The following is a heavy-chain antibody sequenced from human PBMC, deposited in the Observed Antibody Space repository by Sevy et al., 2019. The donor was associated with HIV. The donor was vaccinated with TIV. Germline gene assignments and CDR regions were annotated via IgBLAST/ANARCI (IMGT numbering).Heavy chain of an antibody. CDR2: IYYNGYT. D-gene: IGHD5-12*01. CDR1: GGSISNYY. J-gene: IGHJ5*02. V-gene: IGHV4-59*13. CDR3: ARALYSGYGRVDP. Sequence: LRETLSLTCTVSGGSISNYYWSWIRQPPGKGLEWIGYIYYNGYTNYNPFLKSRVTISLDTSKNQFSLKLTSVTTADTAGYYCARALYSGYGRVDPWGQGTLVTVSS.